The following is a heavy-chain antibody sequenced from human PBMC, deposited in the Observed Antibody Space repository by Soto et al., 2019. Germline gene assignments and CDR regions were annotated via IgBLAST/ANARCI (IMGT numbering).Heavy chain of an antibody. J-gene: IGHJ4*02. V-gene: IGHV1-18*01. CDR3: ARDRDWNLDY. CDR1: GYSFTTYG. D-gene: IGHD2-21*02. Sequence: QAQLVQSGTEVKKPGASVNVSCKASGYSFTTYGMTWVRQAPGQGLEWMGWISTDKGNTKYAQNFQSRATLTTDTSTSTAYMELRSLRSDDTAVYYCARDRDWNLDYWGQGTLVTVSS. CDR2: ISTDKGNT.